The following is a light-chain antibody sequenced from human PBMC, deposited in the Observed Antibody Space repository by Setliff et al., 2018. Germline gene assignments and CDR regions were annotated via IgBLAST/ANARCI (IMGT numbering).Light chain of an antibody. CDR2: DVT. CDR3: LSYTSDTTHAV. Sequence: QSVLTQPAAVSGSPGQSIAISCTGTSRDVGGYNFVSWYQHHPDKAPKLLIYDVTVRPSGVSDCFSGSKSGNTASLTIPGLQAEDEADYYCLSYTSDTTHAVFGGGTKVTVL. J-gene: IGLJ2*01. CDR1: SRDVGGYNF. V-gene: IGLV2-14*03.